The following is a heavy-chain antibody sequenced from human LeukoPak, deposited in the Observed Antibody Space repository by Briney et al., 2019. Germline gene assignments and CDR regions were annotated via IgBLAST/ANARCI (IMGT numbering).Heavy chain of an antibody. Sequence: SETLSLTCAVYGGSFSGYYWSWIRQPPGKGLEWIGEINHSGSTNYNPSLKSRVTISVDTSKNQFSLKLSSVTAADTAVYYCARDAAYGYGLDYWGQGTLVTVSS. J-gene: IGHJ4*02. V-gene: IGHV4-34*01. CDR3: ARDAAYGYGLDY. CDR2: INHSGST. CDR1: GGSFSGYY. D-gene: IGHD5-18*01.